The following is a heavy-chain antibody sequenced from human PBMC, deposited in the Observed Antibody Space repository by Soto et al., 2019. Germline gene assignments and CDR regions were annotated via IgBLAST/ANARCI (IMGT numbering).Heavy chain of an antibody. J-gene: IGHJ6*03. Sequence: GGSLRLSCAASGFTFSSYAMHWVRQAPGKGLEYVSAISSNGGSTYYANSVKGRFTISRDNSKNTLYLQMGSLRAEDMAVYYCARDYVVRGLYYYYMDVWGKGTTVTVSS. CDR2: ISSNGGST. CDR3: ARDYVVRGLYYYYMDV. CDR1: GFTFSSYA. V-gene: IGHV3-64*01. D-gene: IGHD3-10*01.